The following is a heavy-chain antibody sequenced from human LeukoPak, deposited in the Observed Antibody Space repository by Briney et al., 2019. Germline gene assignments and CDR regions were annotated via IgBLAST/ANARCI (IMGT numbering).Heavy chain of an antibody. J-gene: IGHJ4*02. CDR1: GGSISSGDYY. D-gene: IGHD6-19*01. Sequence: PSETLSLTCTVSGGSISSGDYYWSWIRQPPGKGLEWIGYIYYSGSTYYNPSLKSRVTISVDTSKNQFSLKLSSVTAADTAVYYCAREPYSSGWSYDYWGQGTLVTVSS. V-gene: IGHV4-30-4*01. CDR2: IYYSGST. CDR3: AREPYSSGWSYDY.